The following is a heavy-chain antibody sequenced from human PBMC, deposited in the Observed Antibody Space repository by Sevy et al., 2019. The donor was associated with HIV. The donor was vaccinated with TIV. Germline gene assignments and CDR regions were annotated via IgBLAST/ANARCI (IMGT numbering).Heavy chain of an antibody. CDR2: IKQDGSEK. Sequence: GGSLRLSCAASGFTFSRFWMSWVRQAPGKGLEWVANIKQDGSEKYYVDSVKGRFTISRDKAKKSLYLQMNSLRAEDTAVYYCARNRDDSSGFHMDVWGQGTTVTVSS. J-gene: IGHJ6*02. CDR1: GFTFSRFW. CDR3: ARNRDDSSGFHMDV. D-gene: IGHD5-12*01. V-gene: IGHV3-7*01.